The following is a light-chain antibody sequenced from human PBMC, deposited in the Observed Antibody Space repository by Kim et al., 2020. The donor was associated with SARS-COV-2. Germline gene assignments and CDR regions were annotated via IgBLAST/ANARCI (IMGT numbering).Light chain of an antibody. V-gene: IGLV2-14*03. CDR3: CSYVNSNAFV. J-gene: IGLJ1*01. CDR1: SSDSGGYVY. CDR2: DVT. Sequence: QSITISCTGTSSDSGGYVYVSWYQQYPGKAPKLLIYDVTYRPSGVSNRFSASKSGNTASLTISGLQTDDEADYYCCSYVNSNAFVFGSGTKVTVL.